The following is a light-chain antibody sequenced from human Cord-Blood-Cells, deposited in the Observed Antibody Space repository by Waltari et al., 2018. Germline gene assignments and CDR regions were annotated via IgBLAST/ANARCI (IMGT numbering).Light chain of an antibody. CDR1: SSDVGGYNH. V-gene: IGLV2-11*01. J-gene: IGLJ1*01. CDR2: DVS. CDR3: CSYAGSYTFV. Sequence: QSALTQPRSVSGSPGQPVTISCTGTSSDVGGYNHVSWYQQHPGKAPKLMIYDVSKRPSGVPDRFSGSKSGNTASLTISGLQAEDEADYYCCSYAGSYTFVFGTGTKVTVL.